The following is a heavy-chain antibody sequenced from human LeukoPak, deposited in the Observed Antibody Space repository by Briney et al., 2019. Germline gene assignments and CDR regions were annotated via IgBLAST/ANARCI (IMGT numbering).Heavy chain of an antibody. Sequence: PSGTLSLTCAVSGGSISSSNWWSWVRQPPGKGLEWIGEIYHSGSINYNPSLKSRVTISVHKSKNQLSLKLSSVTAADTAVYYCARGPTLYSSSWYFQHWGQGTLVTVSS. CDR3: ARGPTLYSSSWYFQH. V-gene: IGHV4-4*02. D-gene: IGHD6-13*01. J-gene: IGHJ1*01. CDR1: GGSISSSNW. CDR2: IYHSGSI.